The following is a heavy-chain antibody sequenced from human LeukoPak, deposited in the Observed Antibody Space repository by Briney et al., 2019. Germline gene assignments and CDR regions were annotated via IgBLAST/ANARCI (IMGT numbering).Heavy chain of an antibody. CDR3: ARERGYCGGDCFDAFDI. CDR2: IIPIFGTA. CDR1: GGTFSSYA. V-gene: IGHV1-69*13. J-gene: IGHJ3*02. Sequence: SVKVSCKASGGTFSSYAISWVRQAPGQGLEWMGGIIPIFGTANYAQKFQGRVTITAGESTSTAYMELSSLRSEDTAVYYCARERGYCGGDCFDAFDIWGQGTMVTVSS. D-gene: IGHD2-21*02.